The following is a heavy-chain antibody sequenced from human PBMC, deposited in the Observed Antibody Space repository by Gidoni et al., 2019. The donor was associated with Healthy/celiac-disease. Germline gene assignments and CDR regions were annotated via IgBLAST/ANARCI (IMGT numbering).Heavy chain of an antibody. CDR1: GGSISSSSYY. CDR2: IYYSGST. J-gene: IGHJ4*02. D-gene: IGHD6-19*01. CDR3: ARSGAAVAATVGNY. Sequence: QLQLQESGPGLVKPSETLSLTCTVSGGSISSSSYYWGWIRQPPGKGLEWIGSIYYSGSTYYNPSLKGRVTISVDTSKNQFSLKLSSVTAADTAVYYCARSGAAVAATVGNYWGQGTLVTVSS. V-gene: IGHV4-39*07.